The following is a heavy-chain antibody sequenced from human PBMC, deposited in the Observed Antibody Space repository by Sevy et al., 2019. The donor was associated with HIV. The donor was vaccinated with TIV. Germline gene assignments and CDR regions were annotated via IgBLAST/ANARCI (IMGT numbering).Heavy chain of an antibody. Sequence: GGSLRLSCGASGFAFSRYGMHWVRQAPGKGLEWVAVIWHDGNYKYYADSEKGRFTISRDNSKNTLYLQMNSLRGDDSAVYFCARDPLYYSHRDSYHLKYYFDYWGQGTQVTVSS. CDR1: GFAFSRYG. CDR3: ARDPLYYSHRDSYHLKYYFDY. CDR2: IWHDGNYK. V-gene: IGHV3-33*01. D-gene: IGHD3-10*01. J-gene: IGHJ4*02.